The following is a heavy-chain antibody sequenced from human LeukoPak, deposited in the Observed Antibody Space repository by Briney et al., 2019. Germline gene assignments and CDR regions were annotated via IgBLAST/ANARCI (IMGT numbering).Heavy chain of an antibody. V-gene: IGHV4-4*02. J-gene: IGHJ6*02. CDR3: ARGGYSSAGMDV. CDR2: MYLSGTT. Sequence: SETLSLTCTVSGDSINSLDLWSWVRQPPGKGLEWIGEMYLSGTTHSNPSVKSRVTISIDKSKNQFFLNLSSVTAADTAVYYCARGGYSSAGMDVWGQGTTVTVSS. D-gene: IGHD6-19*01. CDR1: GDSINSLDL.